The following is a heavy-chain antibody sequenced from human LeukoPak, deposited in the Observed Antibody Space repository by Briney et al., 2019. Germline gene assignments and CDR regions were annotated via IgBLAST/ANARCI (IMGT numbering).Heavy chain of an antibody. V-gene: IGHV4-59*01. Sequence: SETLSLTCTDSGGPISSYYWSWIRQPPGKGLEWIGYIYYSGSTNYNPSLKSRVTISVDTSKNQFSLKLSSVTAADTAVYYCARILPVRNWFDPWGQGTLVTVSS. J-gene: IGHJ5*02. D-gene: IGHD2-2*01. CDR1: GGPISSYY. CDR3: ARILPVRNWFDP. CDR2: IYYSGST.